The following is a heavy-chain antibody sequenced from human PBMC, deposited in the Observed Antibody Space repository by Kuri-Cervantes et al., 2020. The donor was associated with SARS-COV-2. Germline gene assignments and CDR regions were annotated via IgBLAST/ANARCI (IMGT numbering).Heavy chain of an antibody. D-gene: IGHD3-16*01. Sequence: SCTVSGGSISSGGYYWSWIRQPPGKGLEWIGYIYHSGSTYYNPSLKSRVTISVDTSKNQFSLKLSSVTAADTAVYYCAGFLKGIVGGKKYYFDYWGQGTLVTVSS. V-gene: IGHV4-30-2*01. J-gene: IGHJ4*02. CDR1: GGSISSGGYY. CDR2: IYHSGST. CDR3: AGFLKGIVGGKKYYFDY.